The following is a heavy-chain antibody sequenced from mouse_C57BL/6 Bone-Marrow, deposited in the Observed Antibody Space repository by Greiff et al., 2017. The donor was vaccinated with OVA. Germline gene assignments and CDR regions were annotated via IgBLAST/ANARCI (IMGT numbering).Heavy chain of an antibody. D-gene: IGHD1-1*01. Sequence: EVQLQESGPGLVKPSQSLSLTCSVTGYSITSGYYWNWIRQFPGNKLEWMGYISYDGSNNYNPSLKNRISITRDTSKNQFFLKLNSVTTEDTATYYCARDYYGSRRFAYWGQGTLVTVSA. V-gene: IGHV3-6*01. CDR2: ISYDGSN. CDR1: GYSITSGYY. CDR3: ARDYYGSRRFAY. J-gene: IGHJ3*01.